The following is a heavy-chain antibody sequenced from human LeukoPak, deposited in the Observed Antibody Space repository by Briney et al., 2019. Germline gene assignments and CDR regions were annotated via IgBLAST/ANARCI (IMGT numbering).Heavy chain of an antibody. J-gene: IGHJ3*02. CDR2: ITQDGSQK. CDR3: AGDAQFPGSSDAFDI. CDR1: GFTFSSYW. D-gene: IGHD6-6*01. Sequence: PGGSLRLSCAASGFTFSSYWMSWVRQAPGKGLEWVASITQDGSQKYYVDSVEGRFTISRDNAKNSLYLQMNSLRAEDTAVYYCAGDAQFPGSSDAFDIWGQGTMVTVSS. V-gene: IGHV3-7*01.